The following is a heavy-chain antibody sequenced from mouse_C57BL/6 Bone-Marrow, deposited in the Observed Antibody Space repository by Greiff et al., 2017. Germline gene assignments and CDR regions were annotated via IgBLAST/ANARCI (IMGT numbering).Heavy chain of an antibody. J-gene: IGHJ2*01. D-gene: IGHD2-5*01. CDR3: AGGSYYSIGGFDY. V-gene: IGHV1-81*01. CDR2: IYPRSGNT. Sequence: QVQLQQSGAELARPGASVKLSCKASGYTFTSYGISGVKQRTGQGLEWIGEIYPRSGNTYYNEKFKGKATLTADKSSSTAYMELRSLTSEDSAVYFCAGGSYYSIGGFDYWGQGTTLTVSS. CDR1: GYTFTSYG.